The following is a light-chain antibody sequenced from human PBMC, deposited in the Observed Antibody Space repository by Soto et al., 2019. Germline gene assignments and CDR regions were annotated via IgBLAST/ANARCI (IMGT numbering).Light chain of an antibody. CDR2: AAS. CDR3: QQSYSTRWT. V-gene: IGKV1-39*01. CDR1: QSISSY. Sequence: EIQMTQSPSSLSASVGDRVTITCRSSQSISSYLNWYQQKPGQAPKLLIYAASSLQSGVPSRFRGSVSGTDFTLTISSLQPEEFATYYCQQSYSTRWTFGQGTKVDIK. J-gene: IGKJ1*01.